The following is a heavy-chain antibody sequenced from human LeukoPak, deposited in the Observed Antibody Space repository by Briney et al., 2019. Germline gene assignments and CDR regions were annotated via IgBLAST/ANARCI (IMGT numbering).Heavy chain of an antibody. J-gene: IGHJ4*02. V-gene: IGHV4-39*07. D-gene: IGHD2-2*01. Sequence: PSETLSLTCTVSGGSISSSSYYWGWLRQPPGKGLEWIGSIYYSGSTSYNPSLKSRVTISVDTSKNQFSLKLSSVTAADTAVYYCARVSEVVVPGAADYWGQGTLVTVSS. CDR3: ARVSEVVVPGAADY. CDR1: GGSISSSSYY. CDR2: IYYSGST.